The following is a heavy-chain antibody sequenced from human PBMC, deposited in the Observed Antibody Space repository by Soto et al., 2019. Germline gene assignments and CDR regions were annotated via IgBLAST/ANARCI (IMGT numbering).Heavy chain of an antibody. J-gene: IGHJ4*02. D-gene: IGHD2-2*01. CDR2: VYYSGDT. CDR3: ARGLRYCSTTSCYGIEVFDY. Sequence: PSETRSRTCNISAGSISYYYWHWIRQPPGKGLEWIGFVYYSGDTDTNYNPSLKSRVTISLDTSKNQFSLKVNSVTAADTALYYCARGLRYCSTTSCYGIEVFDYWGQGTPVTVSS. CDR1: AGSISYYY. V-gene: IGHV4-59*01.